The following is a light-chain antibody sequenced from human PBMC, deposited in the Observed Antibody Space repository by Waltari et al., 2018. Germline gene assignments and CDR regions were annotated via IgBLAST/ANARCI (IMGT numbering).Light chain of an antibody. J-gene: IGLJ3*02. CDR2: DVT. Sequence: QSALTQPASVSGSPGQSITISCTGSSSDVGRYNYVSWYQQFPDRAPKLIIYDVTNRPSGVSNRFSGSKSANTASLTISGRQPEDEAEYYCASYNPGSTLVFGGGTKLTVL. V-gene: IGLV2-14*01. CDR1: SSDVGRYNY. CDR3: ASYNPGSTLV.